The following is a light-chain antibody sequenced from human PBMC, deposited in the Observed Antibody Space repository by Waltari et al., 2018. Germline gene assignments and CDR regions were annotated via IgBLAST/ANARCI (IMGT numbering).Light chain of an antibody. V-gene: IGKV4-1*01. CDR1: QSVLYNFNNKNY. CDR2: CAS. Sequence: DIVMTQSPDPLPVSLGERATIDCNSSQSVLYNFNNKNYLAWYQQKPGQPPNLLTSCASTRESGVPDRFSGSGSGTDFTLTISSLQTEDVAVYYCQQYHSSPYTFGQGTKLEIK. J-gene: IGKJ2*01. CDR3: QQYHSSPYT.